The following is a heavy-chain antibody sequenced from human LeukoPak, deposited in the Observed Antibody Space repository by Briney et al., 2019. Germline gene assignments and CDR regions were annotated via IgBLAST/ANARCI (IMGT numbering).Heavy chain of an antibody. D-gene: IGHD3-10*01. Sequence: PGGSLRLSCAASGFTFDDYAMHWVRQAPGKGLEWVSGISWNSDSIGYADSVKGRFTISRDNAKNSLYLQMNSLRAEDTALYYCAKDISYGSGSYSNFDYWGQGTLVTVSS. CDR2: ISWNSDSI. CDR1: GFTFDDYA. J-gene: IGHJ4*02. CDR3: AKDISYGSGSYSNFDY. V-gene: IGHV3-9*01.